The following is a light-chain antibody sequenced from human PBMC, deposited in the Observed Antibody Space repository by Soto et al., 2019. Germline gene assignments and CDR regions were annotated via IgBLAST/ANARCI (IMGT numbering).Light chain of an antibody. CDR2: GAS. CDR1: QSVSNSY. CDR3: QQYGRFPQFT. J-gene: IGKJ3*01. V-gene: IGKV3-20*01. Sequence: EIVLTQSPGTLSLSPGERATLSCRASQSVSNSYLAWYHQKPGQAPRLLISGASSRATGIPDRFSGSGSGTDFTLIIIRREPEDYAMNYCQQYGRFPQFTFGPGTKVDIK.